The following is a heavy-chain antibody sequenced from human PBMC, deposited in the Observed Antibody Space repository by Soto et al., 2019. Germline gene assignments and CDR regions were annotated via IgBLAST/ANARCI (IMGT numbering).Heavy chain of an antibody. J-gene: IGHJ3*02. V-gene: IGHV3-9*01. Sequence: GGSLRLSCAASGFTFDDYAMRWVRQAPGKGLEWVSGISWNSGSIGYADSVKGRFTISRDNAKNSLYLQMNSLRAEDTALYYCAKGWTRYYDSSGYYYVGWGPGGTDAFDIWGQGTMVTVSS. CDR1: GFTFDDYA. CDR3: AKGWTRYYDSSGYYYVGWGPGGTDAFDI. D-gene: IGHD3-22*01. CDR2: ISWNSGSI.